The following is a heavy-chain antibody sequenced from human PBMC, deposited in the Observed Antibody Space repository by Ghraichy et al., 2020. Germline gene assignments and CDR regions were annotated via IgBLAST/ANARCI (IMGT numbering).Heavy chain of an antibody. V-gene: IGHV3-23*01. CDR3: AKDLSVTEAADWFDP. CDR2: IDGSGGET. CDR1: GFTFSRLH. J-gene: IGHJ5*02. Sequence: RGSLRLSCAASGFTFSRLHMSWVRQAPGKGLEWVSSIDGSGGETHYADFVKGRFTISRDNSRNTLYLQMNSLRVEDTAVYYCAKDLSVTEAADWFDPSDQGNLVTVSS. D-gene: IGHD5/OR15-5a*01.